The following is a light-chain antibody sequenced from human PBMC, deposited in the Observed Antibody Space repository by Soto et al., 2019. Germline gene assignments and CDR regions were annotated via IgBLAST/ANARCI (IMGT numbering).Light chain of an antibody. CDR1: QSVSSSY. J-gene: IGKJ4*01. Sequence: EIVLTQSPGTLSLSPGERATLSCRASQSVSSSYLAWYQQKPGQAPRQLIYGASSRATGLPDRFSGSGSGTDFTLTITRLEAEDFGVYYCQHYRTAFGGGTRVEIK. V-gene: IGKV3-20*01. CDR3: QHYRTA. CDR2: GAS.